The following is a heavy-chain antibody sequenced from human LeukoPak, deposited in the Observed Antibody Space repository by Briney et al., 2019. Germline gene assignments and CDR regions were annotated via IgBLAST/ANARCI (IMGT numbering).Heavy chain of an antibody. CDR3: ARRHDGFDI. CDR2: ISGSGGST. CDR1: GITFSSYA. D-gene: IGHD6-25*01. V-gene: IGHV3-23*01. Sequence: GGSLRLSCAASGITFSSYAMGWVRQAPGKGLEWVSAISGSGGSTYYADSVKGRFTISRDNSKNSLYLQMNSLRPEDTAVYYCARRHDGFDIWGQGTMVTVSS. J-gene: IGHJ3*02.